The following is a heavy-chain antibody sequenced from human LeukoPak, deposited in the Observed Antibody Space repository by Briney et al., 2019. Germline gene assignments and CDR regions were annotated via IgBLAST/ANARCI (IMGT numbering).Heavy chain of an antibody. D-gene: IGHD2-15*01. V-gene: IGHV4-4*07. CDR1: GGSISNYY. CDR2: KYARGSS. CDR3: ARGRYCSADICTGGDSFDI. J-gene: IGHJ3*02. Sequence: PSETLSLTCTVSGGSISNYYWSWIRQPAGKGLEWIGRKYARGSSNYNPPVQSRVTMSVDTSKNQFSLKLRSVTAADTAVYYCARGRYCSADICTGGDSFDIWGQGTMASVSP.